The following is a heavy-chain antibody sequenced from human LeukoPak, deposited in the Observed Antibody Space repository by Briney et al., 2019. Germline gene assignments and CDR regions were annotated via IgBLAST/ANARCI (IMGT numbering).Heavy chain of an antibody. CDR1: GGSISSYY. J-gene: IGHJ6*03. CDR2: IYTSGST. CDR3: ARDKTGNYYYYYMDV. Sequence: PSEILSLTCTVSGGSISSYYWSWIRQPAGKGLEWIGRIYTSGSTNYKPSLKSRVTISVDTSKKQFSLKLSSVTAADTAVYYCARDKTGNYYYYYMDVWGKGTTVTVSS. D-gene: IGHD3-10*01. V-gene: IGHV4-4*07.